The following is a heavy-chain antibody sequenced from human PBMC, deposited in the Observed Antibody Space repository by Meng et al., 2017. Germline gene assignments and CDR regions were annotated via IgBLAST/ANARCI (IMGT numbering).Heavy chain of an antibody. CDR1: GGSGSCGSCD. J-gene: IGHJ4*02. D-gene: IGHD3-10*01. Sequence: QLSLEELGPWRPGPSKTPSPTSLVSGGSGSCGSCDWSWCRQPPGKGGEWLGYIYYSWCSNYNPYLKCRVTISVDTAKNPYSLKLRSVTAADTAVYYCERAPGYFGSGAVDYWGQGTLVTVSS. V-gene: IGHV4-61*01. CDR2: IYYSWCS. CDR3: ERAPGYFGSGAVDY.